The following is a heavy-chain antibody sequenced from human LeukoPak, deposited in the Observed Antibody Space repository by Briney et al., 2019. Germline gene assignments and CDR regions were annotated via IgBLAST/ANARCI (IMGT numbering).Heavy chain of an antibody. CDR3: ARAVAGTRQGGFYYFDY. CDR2: INAGNGNT. Sequence: VASVKVSCKASRYTFTSYAMHWVRQAPGQRLEWMGWINAGNGNTKYSQKFQGRVTITRDTSASTAYMELSSLRSEDTAVYYCARAVAGTRQGGFYYFDYWGQGTLVTVSS. D-gene: IGHD6-19*01. CDR1: RYTFTSYA. V-gene: IGHV1-3*01. J-gene: IGHJ4*02.